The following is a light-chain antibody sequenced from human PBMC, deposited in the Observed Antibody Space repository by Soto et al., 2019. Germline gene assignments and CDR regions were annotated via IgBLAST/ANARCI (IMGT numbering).Light chain of an antibody. V-gene: IGKV3-15*01. J-gene: IGKJ1*01. Sequence: EIVMTQPPATLSVSPGERPTLSCRASQSVSSNVAWYAQKPGQXHRXXIYGASTRATGIPARFSGSGSGTEVTLTISSLQSEDFAVYDGQQYNNWPRTFGQGTKVDIK. CDR1: QSVSSN. CDR3: QQYNNWPRT. CDR2: GAS.